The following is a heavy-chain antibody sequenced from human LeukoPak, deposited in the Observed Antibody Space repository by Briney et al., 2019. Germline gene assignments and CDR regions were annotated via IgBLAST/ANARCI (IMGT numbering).Heavy chain of an antibody. Sequence: GGSLRLSCAASGFTFSSYAMSWVRQAPGKGLEWVSAISGSGGSTYYADSVKGRFTISRDNPKNTLYLQMNSLRAEDTAVYYCAKDNYDFWSGYDYWGQGTLVTVSS. CDR2: ISGSGGST. D-gene: IGHD3-3*01. J-gene: IGHJ4*02. V-gene: IGHV3-23*01. CDR1: GFTFSSYA. CDR3: AKDNYDFWSGYDY.